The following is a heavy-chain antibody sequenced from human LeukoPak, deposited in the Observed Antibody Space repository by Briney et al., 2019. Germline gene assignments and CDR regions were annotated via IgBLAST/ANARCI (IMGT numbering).Heavy chain of an antibody. CDR3: AKQPYYYDSSGYYAY. D-gene: IGHD3-22*01. CDR1: GFTFSTFA. Sequence: GSLRLSCAASGFTFSTFAMIWVRQPPGKGLEWVSSIFPSGGEIHYADSVRGRFTISRDNSKSTLSLQMNSLRAEDTAIYYCAKQPYYYDSSGYYAYWGQGTLVTVSS. J-gene: IGHJ4*02. V-gene: IGHV3-23*01. CDR2: IFPSGGEI.